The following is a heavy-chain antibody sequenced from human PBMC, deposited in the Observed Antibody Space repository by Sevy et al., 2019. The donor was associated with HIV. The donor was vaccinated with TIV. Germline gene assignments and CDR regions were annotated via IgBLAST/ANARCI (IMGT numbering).Heavy chain of an antibody. Sequence: GGSLRLSCAASGFTFSSYGMYWVRQAPGKGLEWVAVIWYDGSNKYYADSVKGRFTISRDNSKNTLYLQMNSLRAEDTAVYYCARGSSSSLYAFDIWGQGTMVTVSS. V-gene: IGHV3-33*01. J-gene: IGHJ3*02. D-gene: IGHD6-13*01. CDR2: IWYDGSNK. CDR1: GFTFSSYG. CDR3: ARGSSSSLYAFDI.